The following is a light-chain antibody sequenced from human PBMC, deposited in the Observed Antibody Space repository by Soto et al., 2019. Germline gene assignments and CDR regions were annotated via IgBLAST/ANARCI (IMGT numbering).Light chain of an antibody. CDR2: EVS. Sequence: QSVLTQPASVCGSPGQAITISCTGTSSDVGGYEYVSWYQHHPGKAPKLMIYEVSNRPSGVSHRFSGSKSGNTASLTISGLQAEDEADYYCSSYTTANTYVFGPGTKV. CDR1: SSDVGGYEY. CDR3: SSYTTANTYV. J-gene: IGLJ1*01. V-gene: IGLV2-14*01.